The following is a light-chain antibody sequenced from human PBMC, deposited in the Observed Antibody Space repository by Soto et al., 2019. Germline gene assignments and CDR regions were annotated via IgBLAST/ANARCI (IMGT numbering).Light chain of an antibody. J-gene: IGLJ2*01. Sequence: QSALTQPRSVSGSPGQSVTISCTGIRSDGYNFVSWYQHHPDIAPKLIIYDVNKRPSGVPDRFSGSRSGNTASLTISGLQAEDEADYYCCSYAGKDTLLFGGGTKLTVL. V-gene: IGLV2-11*01. CDR3: CSYAGKDTLL. CDR1: RSDGYNF. CDR2: DVN.